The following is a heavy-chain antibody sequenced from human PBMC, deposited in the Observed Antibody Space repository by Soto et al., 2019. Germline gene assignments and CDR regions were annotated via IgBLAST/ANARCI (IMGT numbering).Heavy chain of an antibody. V-gene: IGHV1-8*01. CDR2: MNHNSGNT. CDR1: GYTFTSYD. D-gene: IGHD3-10*01. CDR3: ARGPLITMVRGVIIRGDYGMDV. J-gene: IGHJ6*02. Sequence: QVQLVQSGAEVKKPGASVKVSCKASGYTFTSYDINWVRQATGQWLEWMGWMNHNSGNTGYAQKFQGRVTMTRNTAISTAYMELSSLRSEDTAVYYCARGPLITMVRGVIIRGDYGMDVWGQVTTVTVSS.